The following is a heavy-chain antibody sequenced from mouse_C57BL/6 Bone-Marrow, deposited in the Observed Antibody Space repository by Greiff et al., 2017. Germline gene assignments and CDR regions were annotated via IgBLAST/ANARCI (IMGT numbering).Heavy chain of an antibody. D-gene: IGHD2-2*01. J-gene: IGHJ3*01. Sequence: VQLQQSGAELVRPGSSVKLSCKASGYTFTSYWMDWVKQRPGQGLEWIGNIYPSDSETHYNQKFKDKATLTVDKSSSTAYMQLSSLTSEDSAVYYCARDRDGYAFAYWGQGTLVTVSA. CDR2: IYPSDSET. CDR1: GYTFTSYW. CDR3: ARDRDGYAFAY. V-gene: IGHV1-61*01.